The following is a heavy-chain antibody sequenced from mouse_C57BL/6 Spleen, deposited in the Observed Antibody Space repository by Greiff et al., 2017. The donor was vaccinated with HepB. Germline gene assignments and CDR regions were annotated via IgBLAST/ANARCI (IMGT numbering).Heavy chain of an antibody. CDR3: ARSGKRGGSLDY. J-gene: IGHJ2*01. CDR2: IYPGDGDT. CDR1: GYAFSSYW. D-gene: IGHD4-1*01. Sequence: QVQLKQSGAELVKPGASVKISCKASGYAFSSYWMNWVKQRPGKGLEWIGQIYPGDGDTNYNGKFKGKATLTADKSSSTAYMQLSSLTSEDSAVYFCARSGKRGGSLDYWGQGTTLTVSS. V-gene: IGHV1-80*01.